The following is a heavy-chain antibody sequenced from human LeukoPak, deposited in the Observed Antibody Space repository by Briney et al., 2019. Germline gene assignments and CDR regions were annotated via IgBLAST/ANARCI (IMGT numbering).Heavy chain of an antibody. D-gene: IGHD1-26*01. CDR3: ATPRVGANYYFDY. CDR2: ISYDGSNK. Sequence: PGRSLRLSCAASGFTFSSYAMHWVRQAPGKGLEWVAVISYDGSNKYYADSVKGRFTISRDNSKNTLYLQMNSLRAEDTAVYYCATPRVGANYYFDYWGQGTLVTVSS. V-gene: IGHV3-30-3*01. J-gene: IGHJ4*02. CDR1: GFTFSSYA.